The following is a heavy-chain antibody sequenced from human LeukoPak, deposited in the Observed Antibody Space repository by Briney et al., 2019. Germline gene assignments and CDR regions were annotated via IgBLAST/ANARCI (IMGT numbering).Heavy chain of an antibody. V-gene: IGHV1-24*01. CDR2: FDPEDGET. CDR1: GYTLTKLS. Sequence: GASVKVSCKVSGYTLTKLSMHWVRQAPGKGLEWMGGFDPEDGETIYAQKFQGRVTMTEDTSTDTAYMELSSLRSEDTAVYYCAACGRVTGDAFDIWGQGTMVTVSS. J-gene: IGHJ3*02. D-gene: IGHD2-21*02. CDR3: AACGRVTGDAFDI.